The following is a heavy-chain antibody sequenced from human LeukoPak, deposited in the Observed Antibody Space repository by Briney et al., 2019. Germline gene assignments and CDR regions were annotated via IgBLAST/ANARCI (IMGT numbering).Heavy chain of an antibody. V-gene: IGHV3-33*01. Sequence: GRSLRLSCAASGFTFSSYGMHWVRQAPGKGLEWVAVIWYDGSNKYYADSVKGRFTISRDNPKNTLYLQMNSLRAEDTAVYYCARDACSGGSCYSFGYWGQGTLVTVSS. CDR2: IWYDGSNK. D-gene: IGHD2-15*01. J-gene: IGHJ4*02. CDR1: GFTFSSYG. CDR3: ARDACSGGSCYSFGY.